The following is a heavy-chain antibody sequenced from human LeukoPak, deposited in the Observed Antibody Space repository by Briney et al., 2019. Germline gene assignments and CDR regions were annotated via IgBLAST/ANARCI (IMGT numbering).Heavy chain of an antibody. D-gene: IGHD1-26*01. J-gene: IGHJ3*02. CDR3: AREVGGSYI. V-gene: IGHV4-59*01. CDR1: GGSISTYY. Sequence: SETLSLTCTVSGGSISTYYWSWIRQPPGKGLEWIGYVYYSGSTNYNPSLKSRVTISADTSKNQFSLRLSSVTAADTAVYYCAREVGGSYIWGQGTMVTVSS. CDR2: VYYSGST.